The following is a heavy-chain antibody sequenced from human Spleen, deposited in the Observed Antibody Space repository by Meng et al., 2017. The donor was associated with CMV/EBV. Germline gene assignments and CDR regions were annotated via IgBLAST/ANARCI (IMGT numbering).Heavy chain of an antibody. CDR1: GGSISSYY. D-gene: IGHD2-2*02. Sequence: SETLSLTCTVSGGSISSYYWSWIRQPPGKGLEWIGYIYYSGSTNYNPSLKSRVTISVDTSKNQFSLKLSSVTAADTAVYYCARGLGCSSTSCYTRWFDPWGQGTLVTVSS. CDR2: IYYSGST. V-gene: IGHV4-59*12. CDR3: ARGLGCSSTSCYTRWFDP. J-gene: IGHJ5*02.